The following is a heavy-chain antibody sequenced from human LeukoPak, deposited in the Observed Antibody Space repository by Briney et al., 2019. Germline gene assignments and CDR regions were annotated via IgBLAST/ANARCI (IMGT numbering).Heavy chain of an antibody. CDR1: GITFSSYG. Sequence: GGSLRLSCAASGITFSSYGMHWVRQAPGKGLEWVAVIWYDGSNKYYADSVKGRFTISRDNSKNTLYLQMNSLRAEDTAVYYCAKPSYSSRRSGFDYWGQGTLVTVSS. V-gene: IGHV3-33*06. J-gene: IGHJ4*02. D-gene: IGHD6-19*01. CDR2: IWYDGSNK. CDR3: AKPSYSSRRSGFDY.